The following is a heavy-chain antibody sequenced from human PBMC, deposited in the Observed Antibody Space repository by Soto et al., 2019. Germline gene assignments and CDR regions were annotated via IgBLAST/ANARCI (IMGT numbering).Heavy chain of an antibody. Sequence: QVQLVESGGGVVQPGRSLRLSCAASGFTFSSYGMHWVRQAPGKGLEWVAVIWFDGSNKYYADSLKGRFTISRDNSNNTLYLQMNSLRVEDTAVYYCARFVMGGTPPIVIEPAAPDYWGQGTLVTVST. J-gene: IGHJ4*02. V-gene: IGHV3-33*01. CDR2: IWFDGSNK. CDR1: GFTFSSYG. D-gene: IGHD2-2*01. CDR3: ARFVMGGTPPIVIEPAAPDY.